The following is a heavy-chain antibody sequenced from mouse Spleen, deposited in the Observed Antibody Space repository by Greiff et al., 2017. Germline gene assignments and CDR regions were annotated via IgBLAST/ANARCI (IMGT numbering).Heavy chain of an antibody. J-gene: IGHJ3*01. CDR1: GYTFTSYW. V-gene: IGHV1-69*02. Sequence: VQLQQPGAELVRPGASVKLSCKASGYTFTSYWINWVKQRPGQGLEWIGNIYPSDSYTNYNQKFKDKATLTVDKSSSTAYMQLSSPTSEDSAVYYCTRSEGSSWFAYWGQGTLVTVSA. CDR3: TRSEGSSWFAY. CDR2: IYPSDSYT.